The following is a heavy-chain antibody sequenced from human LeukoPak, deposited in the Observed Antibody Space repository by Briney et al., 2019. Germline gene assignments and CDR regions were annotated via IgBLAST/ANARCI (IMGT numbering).Heavy chain of an antibody. CDR2: INPSGGST. V-gene: IGHV1-46*01. CDR1: GGTSSSYA. CDR3: ARSATHSGWYFY. D-gene: IGHD6-19*01. J-gene: IGHJ4*02. Sequence: ASVKVSCKASGGTSSSYAISWVRQAPGQGLEWMGIINPSGGSTSYAQKFQGRVTMTRDTSTSTVYMELSSLRSEDTAVYYCARSATHSGWYFYWGQGTLVTVSS.